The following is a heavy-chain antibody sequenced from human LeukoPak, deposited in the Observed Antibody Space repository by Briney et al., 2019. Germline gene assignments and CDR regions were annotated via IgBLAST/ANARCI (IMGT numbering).Heavy chain of an antibody. D-gene: IGHD3-10*01. Sequence: PGRSLRLSCAASGFTFSSYAMSWVRQAPGKGLEWVSAISGSGGSTYYADSVKGRFTISRDNSKNTLYLQMNSLRAEDTAVYYCAKEDLWFGELLSRANDYWGQGTLVTVSS. CDR3: AKEDLWFGELLSRANDY. V-gene: IGHV3-23*01. CDR1: GFTFSSYA. J-gene: IGHJ4*02. CDR2: ISGSGGST.